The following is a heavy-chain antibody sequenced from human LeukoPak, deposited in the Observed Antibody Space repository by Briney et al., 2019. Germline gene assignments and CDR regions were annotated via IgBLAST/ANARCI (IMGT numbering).Heavy chain of an antibody. CDR1: GVSISSYY. CDR3: ARSLAVAGQYYFDY. V-gene: IGHV4-4*07. CDR2: IYTSGST. Sequence: SETLSLTCTVSGVSISSYYWSWIRQPAGKGLEWIGRIYTSGSTNYNPSLKSRVTMSVDTSKNQFSLKLSSVTAADTAVYYCARSLAVAGQYYFDYWGQGTLVTVSS. D-gene: IGHD6-19*01. J-gene: IGHJ4*02.